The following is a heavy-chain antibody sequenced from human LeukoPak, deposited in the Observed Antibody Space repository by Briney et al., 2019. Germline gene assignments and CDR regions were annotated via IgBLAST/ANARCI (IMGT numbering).Heavy chain of an antibody. D-gene: IGHD3-22*01. V-gene: IGHV1-2*06. CDR1: GYTFTGYY. J-gene: IGHJ4*02. Sequence: GASVKVSCKASGYTFTGYYMHWVRQAPGQGLEWMGRINPNSGGTNYAQKFRGRVTMTRDTSISTAYMELSRLRSDDTAVYYCARSYDSSGYYFDYWGQGTLVTVSS. CDR3: ARSYDSSGYYFDY. CDR2: INPNSGGT.